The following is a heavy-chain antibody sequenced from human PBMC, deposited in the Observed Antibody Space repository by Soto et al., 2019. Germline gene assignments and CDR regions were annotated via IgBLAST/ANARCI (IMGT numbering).Heavy chain of an antibody. CDR1: GGSISSGDYY. CDR2: IYNSGNT. CDR3: ARNDYDYVWESPGGGAFDI. J-gene: IGHJ3*02. V-gene: IGHV4-30-4*01. Sequence: QVQLQESGPGLVKPSRTLSLTCTVSGGSISSGDYYWNWIRQPPGKGLEWIGCIYNSGNTYYNPSLKRRVTISFDTSKNQFYLKLTSVTAADTAVYYCARNDYDYVWESPGGGAFDIWGQGTLVTVSS. D-gene: IGHD3-16*01.